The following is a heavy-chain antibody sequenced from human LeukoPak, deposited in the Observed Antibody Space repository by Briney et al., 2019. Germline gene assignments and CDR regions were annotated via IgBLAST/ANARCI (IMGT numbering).Heavy chain of an antibody. J-gene: IGHJ4*02. V-gene: IGHV3-33*06. CDR1: GFTFSSYG. CDR2: IWYDGSNQ. D-gene: IGHD4-17*01. CDR3: AKDVQHDYAVHPGGY. Sequence: PGRSLRLSCAVSGFTFSSYGMHWVRQAPGKGLEWVAVIWYDGSNQYYADSVKGRFTISRDNSKNTLYLQMNSLRAEDTAVYYCAKDVQHDYAVHPGGYWGQGTLVTVSS.